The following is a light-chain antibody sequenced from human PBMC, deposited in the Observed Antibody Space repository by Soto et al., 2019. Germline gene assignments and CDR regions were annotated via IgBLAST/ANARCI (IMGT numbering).Light chain of an antibody. CDR3: QQYAVWPPQT. CDR2: GAS. J-gene: IGKJ1*01. CDR1: QTVIRN. Sequence: EIVITQSPSTLSVSPGERATLSCRASQTVIRNLAWYQQKPGQTPRLLIFGASTRATGIPARFSGSGSGTEFTLTISSLQPEDFAVYYCQQYAVWPPQTFGQGTKVDIK. V-gene: IGKV3-15*01.